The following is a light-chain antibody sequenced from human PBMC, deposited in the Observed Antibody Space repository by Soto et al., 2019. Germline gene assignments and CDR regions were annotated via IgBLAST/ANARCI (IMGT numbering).Light chain of an antibody. CDR2: LNSDGSH. Sequence: QPVLTQSPSASASLGASVKLTCTLSSGHSNYAIAWHQLQSEKGPRYLMKLNSDGSHSKGDGIPDRFSGSSSGAERYLTISRLQSEDEADYYCQTWGSGIVVFGGGTKLTVL. CDR3: QTWGSGIVV. V-gene: IGLV4-69*01. J-gene: IGLJ2*01. CDR1: SGHSNYA.